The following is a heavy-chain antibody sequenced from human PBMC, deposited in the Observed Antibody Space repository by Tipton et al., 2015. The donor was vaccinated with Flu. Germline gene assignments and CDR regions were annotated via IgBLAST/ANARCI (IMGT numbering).Heavy chain of an antibody. J-gene: IGHJ2*01. CDR3: ARDPRGGYFDL. CDR1: GYTFTSYY. CDR2: INPSGGST. V-gene: IGHV1-46*01. Sequence: QLVQSGAEVKKPGASVKASCKASGYTFTSYYMHWVRQAPGQGLEWMGIINPSGGSTSYAQKFQGRVTMTRDTSTSTVYMELSSLRSEDTAVYYCARDPRGGYFDLWGRGTLVTVSS.